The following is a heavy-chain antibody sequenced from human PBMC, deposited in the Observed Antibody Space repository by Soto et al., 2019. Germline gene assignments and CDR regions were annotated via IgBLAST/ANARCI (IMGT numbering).Heavy chain of an antibody. D-gene: IGHD5-12*01. CDR1: GFTFSNYA. J-gene: IGHJ4*02. Sequence: EVQLLESGGGLVQPGGSLRLSCATSGFTFSNYAMSWVRQTPGKGLEWVSGIRSSDGSAFYADSVRGRFTISRDNSKNTLYLEMNSLRAEDTALYYCARGKRDYDYWTLDYWGQGILVTVSS. CDR2: IRSSDGSA. CDR3: ARGKRDYDYWTLDY. V-gene: IGHV3-23*01.